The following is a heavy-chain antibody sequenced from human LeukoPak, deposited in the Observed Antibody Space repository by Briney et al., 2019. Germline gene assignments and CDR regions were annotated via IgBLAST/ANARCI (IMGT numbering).Heavy chain of an antibody. CDR2: IYYSGNT. Sequence: PSETLSLTCTVSGGSISSNSYSWGWIRQPPGKGLEWIGNIYYSGNTYYNPSLKSRVTISVDTSKNQFSLKLSSVTAADTAVYYCARGGYSGYKIDYWGQGTLVTVSS. CDR1: GGSISSNSYS. J-gene: IGHJ4*02. CDR3: ARGGYSGYKIDY. D-gene: IGHD5-12*01. V-gene: IGHV4-39*07.